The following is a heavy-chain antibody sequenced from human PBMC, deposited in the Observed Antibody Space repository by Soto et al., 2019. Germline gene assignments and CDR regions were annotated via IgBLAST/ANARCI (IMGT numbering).Heavy chain of an antibody. CDR2: LNPGNGNT. J-gene: IGHJ2*01. CDR3: ARYQGIPYCGGDCYSDWYFDL. CDR1: GYTFTNYA. D-gene: IGHD2-21*01. Sequence: GASVKVSCKASGYTFTNYAIHWVRQAPGQRLEWMGWLNPGNGNTKYPQKFQGRVTITRDTSASTAYMFLSSLRSEDTAVYYCARYQGIPYCGGDCYSDWYFDLWGRGTLVTVSS. V-gene: IGHV1-3*01.